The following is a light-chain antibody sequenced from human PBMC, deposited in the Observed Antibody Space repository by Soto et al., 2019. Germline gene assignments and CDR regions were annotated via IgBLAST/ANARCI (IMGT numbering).Light chain of an antibody. V-gene: IGLV1-40*01. J-gene: IGLJ1*01. CDR1: SSNIGAGYH. Sequence: QSVLTQPPSVSGAPGQRVTISCTGSSSNIGAGYHVHWYQQLPGTAPKLLISHNNNRPSGVPDRFSGSKSDSSASLAITGLQAEDEAYYYCQSYDSSLSGYVFGTGTKLTVL. CDR3: QSYDSSLSGYV. CDR2: HNN.